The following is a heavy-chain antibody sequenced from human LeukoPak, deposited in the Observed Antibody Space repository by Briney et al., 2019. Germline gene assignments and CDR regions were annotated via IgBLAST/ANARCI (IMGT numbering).Heavy chain of an antibody. Sequence: ASVKVSCKASGYTFTSYDINWVRQATGQGLEWMGWMNPNSGNTGYAQKFQGRVTITRNTSISTAYMELSSLRSEDTAVYYCARGRDCSSTSCYFRDYYYYMDVWGQGTLVTVSS. CDR3: ARGRDCSSTSCYFRDYYYYMDV. CDR1: GYTFTSYD. V-gene: IGHV1-8*03. CDR2: MNPNSGNT. J-gene: IGHJ6*03. D-gene: IGHD2-2*01.